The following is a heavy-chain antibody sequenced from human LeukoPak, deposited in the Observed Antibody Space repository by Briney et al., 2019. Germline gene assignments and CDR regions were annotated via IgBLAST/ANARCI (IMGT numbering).Heavy chain of an antibody. CDR2: IIPIFGTA. J-gene: IGHJ6*03. CDR3: ASTNLRIFGVVITRTSYYYMDV. D-gene: IGHD3-3*01. Sequence: SVTVSCKASGGTFSSYAISWVRQAPGQGLEWMGGIIPIFGTANYAQKFQGRVTITADESTSTAYMELSSLRSEDTAVYYCASTNLRIFGVVITRTSYYYMDVWGKGTTVTVSS. V-gene: IGHV1-69*13. CDR1: GGTFSSYA.